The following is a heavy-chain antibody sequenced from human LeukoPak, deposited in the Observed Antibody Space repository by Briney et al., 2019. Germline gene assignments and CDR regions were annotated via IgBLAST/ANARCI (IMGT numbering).Heavy chain of an antibody. D-gene: IGHD3-10*01. Sequence: PSETLSLTCTVSGGSISSFYWSWIRQPPGKGLEWIGYVYYTGTTSYNPSLESRLTISLDASKKQFSLELTSLTAADTAVYYCARGSGASGTYLWWFDPWGQGTLVTVSS. CDR1: GGSISSFY. CDR3: ARGSGASGTYLWWFDP. J-gene: IGHJ5*02. CDR2: VYYTGTT. V-gene: IGHV4-59*01.